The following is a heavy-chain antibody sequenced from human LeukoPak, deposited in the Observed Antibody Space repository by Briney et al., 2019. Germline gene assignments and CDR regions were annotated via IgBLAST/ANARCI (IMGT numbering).Heavy chain of an antibody. V-gene: IGHV3-30-3*01. CDR2: ISYDGSNK. CDR3: ARDLQPRTFFDY. CDR1: GFTFSSYA. D-gene: IGHD5-18*01. Sequence: SGRSLRLSCAASGFTFSSYAMHWVRQAPGKGLEWVAVISYDGSNKYYADSVKGRFTISRDNSKNTLYLQMNSLRAEDTAVYYCARDLQPRTFFDYWGQGTPVTVSS. J-gene: IGHJ4*02.